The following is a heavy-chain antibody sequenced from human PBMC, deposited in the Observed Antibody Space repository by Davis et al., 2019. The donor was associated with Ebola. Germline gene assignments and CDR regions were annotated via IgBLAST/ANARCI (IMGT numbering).Heavy chain of an antibody. D-gene: IGHD3-10*01. Sequence: GESLKISCAASGSTFSEYSLSWVRQAPGKGLEWVSSINTGSNYIFYGGSVKGRFTISRDNAQNLLVLQMDSLTAEDTAVYYCVRERGPYILGWFEPFDIWGQGTRVTVSS. CDR3: VRERGPYILGWFEPFDI. V-gene: IGHV3-21*01. J-gene: IGHJ3*02. CDR1: GSTFSEYS. CDR2: INTGSNYI.